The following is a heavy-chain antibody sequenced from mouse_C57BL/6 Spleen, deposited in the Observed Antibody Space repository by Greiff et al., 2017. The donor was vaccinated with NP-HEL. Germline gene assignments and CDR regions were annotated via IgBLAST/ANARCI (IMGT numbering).Heavy chain of an antibody. CDR1: GYAFSSSW. Sequence: QVQLQQSGPELVKPGASVKISCKASGYAFSSSWMHWVKQRPGKGLEWIGRIYPGDGDTNYNGKFKGKATLTADKSSSTAYLQLSSLTAEDSAVYFCARAYYGNLYYFDYWGQGTTLTVSS. D-gene: IGHD2-10*01. CDR3: ARAYYGNLYYFDY. CDR2: IYPGDGDT. J-gene: IGHJ2*01. V-gene: IGHV1-82*01.